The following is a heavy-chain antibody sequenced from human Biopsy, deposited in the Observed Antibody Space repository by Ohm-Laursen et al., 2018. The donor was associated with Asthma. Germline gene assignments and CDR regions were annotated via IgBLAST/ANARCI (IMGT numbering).Heavy chain of an antibody. Sequence: SDTLSLTWAVYGGSFSGHYWNWIRQPPGKGLEWIGEIIHSGNSNYNRSLKSRVTMSVDTSKNQFSLKLSSVTAADTAVYYCARGGYCSGGNCYLRRPSHPVSYFDLWGRGTLVTVSS. CDR3: ARGGYCSGGNCYLRRPSHPVSYFDL. J-gene: IGHJ2*01. V-gene: IGHV4-34*01. D-gene: IGHD2-15*01. CDR2: IIHSGNS. CDR1: GGSFSGHY.